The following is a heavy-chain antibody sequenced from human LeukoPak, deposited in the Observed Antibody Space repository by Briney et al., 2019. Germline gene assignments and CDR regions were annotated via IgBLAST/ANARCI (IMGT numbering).Heavy chain of an antibody. D-gene: IGHD4-23*01. V-gene: IGHV4-39*07. Sequence: SEALSLTCTVSGGSISSSSYYWGWLRQPPGKGLEWIGSIYYSGSTYYNPSLKSRVTISVDTSKNQFSLQLNSVTPEDTAVYYCARTSYQTTVLTLSFDYWGQGTLVTVSS. CDR1: GGSISSSSYY. CDR3: ARTSYQTTVLTLSFDY. J-gene: IGHJ4*02. CDR2: IYYSGST.